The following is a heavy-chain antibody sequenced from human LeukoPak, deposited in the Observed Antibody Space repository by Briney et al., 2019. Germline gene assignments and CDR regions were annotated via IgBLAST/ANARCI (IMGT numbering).Heavy chain of an antibody. CDR3: AKEEGY. Sequence: GGSLRLSCAASGFTFSSYGMHWVRQAPGKGLEWVAVISYDGSNKYYADSVKGRFTISRDNSKNTLYLQMNSLRAEDTAMYYCAKEEGYWGQGTLVTVSS. V-gene: IGHV3-30*18. CDR2: ISYDGSNK. J-gene: IGHJ4*02. CDR1: GFTFSSYG.